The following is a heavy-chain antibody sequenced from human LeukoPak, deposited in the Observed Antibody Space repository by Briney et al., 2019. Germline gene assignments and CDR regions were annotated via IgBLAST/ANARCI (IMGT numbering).Heavy chain of an antibody. D-gene: IGHD3-22*01. V-gene: IGHV3-30*02. CDR3: ANPKGYYDSSALIGGY. J-gene: IGHJ4*02. CDR1: GFTFSSYG. CDR2: IRYDGSNK. Sequence: GGSLRLSCTASGFTFSSYGMHWVRQAPGKGLEWVAFIRYDGSNKYYADSVKGRFTISRDNSKNTLYLQMNSLRAEDTAVYYCANPKGYYDSSALIGGYWGQGTLVTVSS.